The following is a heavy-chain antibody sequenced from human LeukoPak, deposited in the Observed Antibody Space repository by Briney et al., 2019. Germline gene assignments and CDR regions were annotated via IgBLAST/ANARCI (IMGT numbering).Heavy chain of an antibody. CDR2: INHSGST. D-gene: IGHD4-17*01. CDR1: GGSFSGYY. Sequence: SETLSLTCAVYGGSFSGYYWSWIRQPPGKGLEWIGEINHSGSTNYNPSLKSRVTISVDTSKNQFSLKLSSVTAADTAVYYCARHAGTTVTTRGAFDIWGQGTMVTVSS. CDR3: ARHAGTTVTTRGAFDI. V-gene: IGHV4-34*01. J-gene: IGHJ3*02.